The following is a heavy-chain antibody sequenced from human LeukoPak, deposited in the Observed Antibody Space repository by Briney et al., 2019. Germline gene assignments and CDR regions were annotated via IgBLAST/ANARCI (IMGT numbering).Heavy chain of an antibody. CDR1: GLTFSDSY. CDR3: ARDPLGLLTAPDY. Sequence: GGSLRLSCAASGLTFSDSYMSWVRQAAGKGLEWVSYISSTSSHTSYADSVKGRFTISRDNAKNSLYLQMNSLRAEDTAVYYCARDPLGLLTAPDYSGQGTLVTVSS. D-gene: IGHD2-15*01. J-gene: IGHJ4*02. V-gene: IGHV3-11*06. CDR2: ISSTSSHT.